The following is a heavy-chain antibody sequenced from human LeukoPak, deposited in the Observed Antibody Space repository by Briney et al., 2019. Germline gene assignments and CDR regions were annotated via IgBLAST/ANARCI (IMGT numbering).Heavy chain of an antibody. CDR1: GFTFDGYA. J-gene: IGHJ6*02. Sequence: SGGSLRLSCAASGFTFDGYAMNWVRQVPGKGLEWVSGINWNGGSTGYADSVKGRFTISRDNSKNTLYLQMNSLRAEDTAVYYCAKESTYSGSYFRSIRYYYYGMDVWGQGTTVTVSS. CDR2: INWNGGST. V-gene: IGHV3-20*04. CDR3: AKESTYSGSYFRSIRYYYYGMDV. D-gene: IGHD1-26*01.